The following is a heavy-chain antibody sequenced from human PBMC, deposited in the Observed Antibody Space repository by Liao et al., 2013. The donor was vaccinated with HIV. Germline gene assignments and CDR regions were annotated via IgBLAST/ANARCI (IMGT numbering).Heavy chain of an antibody. CDR2: INHSGST. V-gene: IGHV4-34*01. J-gene: IGHJ4*02. CDR3: ARGRIAARHHY. CDR1: GGSFSGYY. Sequence: QVQLQQWGAGLLKPSETLSLTCAVYGGSFSGYYWSWIRQPPGKGLEWIGEINHSGSTNYNPSLKSRVTISVDTSKNQFSLKLSSVTAADTAVYYCARGRIAARHHYWGQGTLVDRLL. D-gene: IGHD6-6*01.